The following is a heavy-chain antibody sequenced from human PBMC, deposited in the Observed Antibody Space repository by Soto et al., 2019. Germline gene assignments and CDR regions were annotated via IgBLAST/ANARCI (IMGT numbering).Heavy chain of an antibody. D-gene: IGHD1-1*01. CDR2: IKTKPDDGTI. V-gene: IGHV3-15*01. CDR1: GLIFSDVW. Sequence: GSLRLSCAASGLIFSDVWMTWVRQAPGKGLEWVGRIKTKPDDGTIDYAAPVRGRFTISRDDSKNTLYLQMTSLTPDDTGVYSCTTSNPGVDFWGPGTLVTVSS. J-gene: IGHJ4*02. CDR3: TTSNPGVDF.